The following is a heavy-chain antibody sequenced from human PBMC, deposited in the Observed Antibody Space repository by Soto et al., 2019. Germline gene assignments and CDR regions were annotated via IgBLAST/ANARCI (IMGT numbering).Heavy chain of an antibody. Sequence: QVQLVQSGAEVTKPGASVKVSCKASGYTFTSYDINWVRQATGQGLEWMGWMSPNSGATGYAQKCXGXVXMAXDTSISTVYMELSNLRSEDTAIYYCARGVDNGVDVWGQGSTVTVSS. CDR1: GYTFTSYD. CDR2: MSPNSGAT. D-gene: IGHD2-8*01. V-gene: IGHV1-8*01. J-gene: IGHJ6*02. CDR3: ARGVDNGVDV.